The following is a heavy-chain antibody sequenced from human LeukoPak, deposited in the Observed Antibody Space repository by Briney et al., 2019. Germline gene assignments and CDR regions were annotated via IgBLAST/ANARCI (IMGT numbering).Heavy chain of an antibody. V-gene: IGHV3-23*01. CDR1: GFTFSSYA. Sequence: GGSLRLSCAASGFTFSSYAMSWVRQAPGKGLEWVSAISGSGGSTYYADSVKGRFTISRDNSKNTLYLQMNSLRAEDTAVYYCARDYSESYNLIWAFDIWGQGTMVTVSS. D-gene: IGHD1-26*01. CDR3: ARDYSESYNLIWAFDI. CDR2: ISGSGGST. J-gene: IGHJ3*02.